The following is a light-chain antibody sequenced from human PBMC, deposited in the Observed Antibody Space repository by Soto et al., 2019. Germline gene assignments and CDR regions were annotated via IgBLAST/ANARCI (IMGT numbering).Light chain of an antibody. CDR3: QQYNSYSKN. CDR2: KAF. Sequence: DIQMTQSPSTLSASVGDRVTITCRASQSISSWLAWYQQKPGKAPKLLIYKAFSLESGVPSRFSGSGSGTEFTLTISSLQPDDFATYYCQQYNSYSKNFGGGTKVEIK. CDR1: QSISSW. J-gene: IGKJ4*01. V-gene: IGKV1-5*03.